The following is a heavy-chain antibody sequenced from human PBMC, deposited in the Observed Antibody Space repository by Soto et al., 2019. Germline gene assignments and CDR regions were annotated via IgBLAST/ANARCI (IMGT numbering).Heavy chain of an antibody. CDR3: ARDPSYYGMDV. CDR1: GYTFTSYA. V-gene: IGHV1-3*01. CDR2: INAGNGNT. J-gene: IGHJ6*02. Sequence: ASVRVSCKASGYTFTSYAMHWVRQAPGQRLEWMGWINAGNGNTKYSQKFQGRVTITRDTSASTAYMELSSLRSEDTAVYYCARDPSYYGMDVWGQGTTVTVSS.